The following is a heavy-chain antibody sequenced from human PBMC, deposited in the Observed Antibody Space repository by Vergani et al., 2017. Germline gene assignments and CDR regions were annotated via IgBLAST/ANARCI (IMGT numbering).Heavy chain of an antibody. CDR2: LTGGGGST. CDR1: GFTFSTYA. J-gene: IGHJ4*02. V-gene: IGHV3-23*01. CDR3: VKDAGSYENFFDS. Sequence: EVQLLESGGSLKQPGGSVRLSCAASGFTFSTYAMHWVRQAAGKGVEWVSALTGGGGSTYYADSFKGRFIISRDNSRDTLYLQMNSLRPEDTGTYYCVKDAGSYENFFDSWCQGTLVTVSS. D-gene: IGHD1-26*01.